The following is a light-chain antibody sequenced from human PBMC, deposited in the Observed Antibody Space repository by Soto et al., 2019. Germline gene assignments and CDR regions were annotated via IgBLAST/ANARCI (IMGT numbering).Light chain of an antibody. CDR3: TSSKTNNLSQLD. CDR2: DVT. CDR1: SSDVGGYNY. J-gene: IGLJ1*01. V-gene: IGLV2-14*03. Sequence: QSALTQPASVSGSPGQSITISCTGTSSDVGGYNYVSWYQHHPGKAPKLIIYDVTNPPSGVSNPFSGSNSGNTASLTISGLQAEDEAGYYSTSSKTNNLSQLDFRTGTKVNVL.